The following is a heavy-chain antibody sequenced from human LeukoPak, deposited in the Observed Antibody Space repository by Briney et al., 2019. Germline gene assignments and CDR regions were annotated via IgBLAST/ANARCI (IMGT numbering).Heavy chain of an antibody. J-gene: IGHJ3*02. D-gene: IGHD3-10*01. CDR1: GYTFTSYG. CDR3: ASVTGYYGSGSLDAFDI. V-gene: IGHV1-18*04. Sequence: ASVKVSCKASGYTFTSYGISWVRQAPGQGLEWMGWISAYNGNTNYAQKLQGRVTMTTNTSTSKAYMELRSLRSDDTAVYYCASVTGYYGSGSLDAFDIWGQGTMVTVSS. CDR2: ISAYNGNT.